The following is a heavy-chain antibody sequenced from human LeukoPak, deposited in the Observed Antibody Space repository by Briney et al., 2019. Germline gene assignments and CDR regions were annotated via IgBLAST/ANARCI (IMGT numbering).Heavy chain of an antibody. V-gene: IGHV3-48*03. D-gene: IGHD4-17*01. Sequence: GGSLRLSCAASGFTFSSYEMNWVRQAPGKGLEWVSYISSSGSTIYYADSVKGRFTISRDSAKNSLYLQMNSLRAEDTAVYYCARVTVTTFSPTDYMDVWGKGTTVTISS. CDR1: GFTFSSYE. CDR3: ARVTVTTFSPTDYMDV. J-gene: IGHJ6*03. CDR2: ISSSGSTI.